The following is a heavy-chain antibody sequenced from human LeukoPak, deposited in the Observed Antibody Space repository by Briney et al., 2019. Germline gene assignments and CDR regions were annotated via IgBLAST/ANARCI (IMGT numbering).Heavy chain of an antibody. V-gene: IGHV4-59*12. CDR2: IYYDGST. CDR3: ASLGGSGSWNFGY. J-gene: IGHJ4*02. Sequence: SETLSLTCAVSRGSISSYYWSWIRQSPGKGLEWIGYIYYDGSTNYNPSLKSRATISLNTSKNQFSLRLSTVPAADTAVYYCASLGGSGSWNFGYWGQGALVTVSS. CDR1: RGSISSYY. D-gene: IGHD3-10*01.